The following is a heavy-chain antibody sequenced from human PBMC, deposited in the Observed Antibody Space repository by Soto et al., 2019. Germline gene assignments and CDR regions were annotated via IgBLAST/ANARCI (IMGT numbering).Heavy chain of an antibody. CDR1: GFTFSSYA. D-gene: IGHD2-2*01. Sequence: PGGSLRLSCAASGFTFSSYAMHWVRQAPGKGLEWVAVISYDGSNKYYADSVKGRFTISRDNPKNTLYLQMNSLRAEDTAVYYCARVPVVVPAAYYYYYGMDVWGQGTTVTVSS. J-gene: IGHJ6*02. CDR3: ARVPVVVPAAYYYYYGMDV. CDR2: ISYDGSNK. V-gene: IGHV3-30-3*01.